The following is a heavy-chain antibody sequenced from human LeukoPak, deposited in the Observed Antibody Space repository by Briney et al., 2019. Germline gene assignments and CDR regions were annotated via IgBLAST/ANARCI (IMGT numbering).Heavy chain of an antibody. D-gene: IGHD5-18*01. J-gene: IGHJ4*02. Sequence: ASVKVSCKASGYTFTSYGISWVRQAPGQGLEWMGWTSAYNGNTNYAQKLQGRVTMTTDTSTSTAYMELRSLRSDDTAVYYCARFVLSRGYSYGLLDYWGQGTLVTVSS. CDR3: ARFVLSRGYSYGLLDY. CDR2: TSAYNGNT. CDR1: GYTFTSYG. V-gene: IGHV1-18*01.